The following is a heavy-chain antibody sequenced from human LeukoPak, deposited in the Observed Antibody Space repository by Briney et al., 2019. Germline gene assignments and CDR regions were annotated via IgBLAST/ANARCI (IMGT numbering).Heavy chain of an antibody. CDR2: ISSSSSYI. V-gene: IGHV3-21*01. CDR3: ARDQWERGFDAFDI. D-gene: IGHD1-26*01. Sequence: PGGSLRLSCAASGFTFSSYSMNWVRQAPGKGLEWVSSISSSSSYIYYADSVKGRFTISRDNAKNSLYLQMNSLRAEDTAVYYCARDQWERGFDAFDIWGQGTMVTVSS. J-gene: IGHJ3*02. CDR1: GFTFSSYS.